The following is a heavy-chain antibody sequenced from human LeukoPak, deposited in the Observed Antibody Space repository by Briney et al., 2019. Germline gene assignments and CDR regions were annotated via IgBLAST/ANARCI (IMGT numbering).Heavy chain of an antibody. V-gene: IGHV3-30*18. J-gene: IGHJ4*02. CDR2: ISYDGRNK. D-gene: IGHD2-2*01. CDR3: AKGPLRGTAAAIDY. CDR1: GFTFNNYG. Sequence: GKSLRLSCAASGFTFNNYGMHWVRQAPGKGLEWVAVISYDGRNKHYPDSVKGRYTISRDISTDTLWLQMDSLRTEDTAVYYCAKGPLRGTAAAIDYWGQGTLVTVSS.